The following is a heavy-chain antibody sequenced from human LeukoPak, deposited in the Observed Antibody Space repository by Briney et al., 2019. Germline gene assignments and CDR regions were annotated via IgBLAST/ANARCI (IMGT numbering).Heavy chain of an antibody. CDR3: AKTAMVTRWFDP. J-gene: IGHJ5*02. D-gene: IGHD5-18*01. Sequence: GGSLRLSCAASGFTFSSYSMNWVRQAPGKGLEWVSSISSSSNYIYYADSVKGRFTISRDNAKNSLYLQMNSLRAEDTAVYYCAKTAMVTRWFDPWGQGTLVTVSS. CDR1: GFTFSSYS. V-gene: IGHV3-21*01. CDR2: ISSSSNYI.